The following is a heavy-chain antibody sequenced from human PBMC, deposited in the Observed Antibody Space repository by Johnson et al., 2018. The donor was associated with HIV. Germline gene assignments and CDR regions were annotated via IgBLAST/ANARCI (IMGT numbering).Heavy chain of an antibody. J-gene: IGHJ3*01. Sequence: QVQLVESGGGVVQPGRSLRLSCAASGFTFSSYAMHWVRQAPGTGLEWVALVSYDGSNQYYGDSVKGRFTISRDNSKNTLYLQMNSLRAEDTAVYYCAAGDSHGGAFDVWGQGTMVTFSS. CDR3: AAGDSHGGAFDV. CDR2: VSYDGSNQ. CDR1: GFTFSSYA. D-gene: IGHD2-21*02. V-gene: IGHV3-33*08.